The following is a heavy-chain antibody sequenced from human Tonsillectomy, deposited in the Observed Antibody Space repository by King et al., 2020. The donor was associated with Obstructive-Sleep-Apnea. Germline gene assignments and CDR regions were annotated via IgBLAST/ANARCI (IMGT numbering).Heavy chain of an antibody. V-gene: IGHV1-69*01. D-gene: IGHD3-22*01. J-gene: IGHJ4*02. CDR3: ASSYYDSSGYYYYFDY. CDR2: MITIVGTA. Sequence: QLVQSGAELKKPGSSVNVYCKASGVTFRSYAISLVRQATGQGLEWRGGMITIVGTANIEQKFQGRVTITADESTSTAYMELSSLRSEDTAVYYCASSYYDSSGYYYYFDYWGQGTLVTVSS. CDR1: GVTFRSYA.